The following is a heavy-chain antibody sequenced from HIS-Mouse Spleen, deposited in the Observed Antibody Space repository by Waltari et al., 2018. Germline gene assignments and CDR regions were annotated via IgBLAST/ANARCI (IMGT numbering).Heavy chain of an antibody. Sequence: EVQLVQSGGGLVTPGGSMRLSCEASGFTFSGYSMTWVRQAPGKGLEWVSSISSSSSYIYYADSVKGRFTISRDNAKNSLYLQMNSLRAEDTAVYYCARRLLTGDAFDIWGQGTMVTVSS. CDR1: GFTFSGYS. CDR3: ARRLLTGDAFDI. D-gene: IGHD7-27*01. V-gene: IGHV3-21*01. J-gene: IGHJ3*02. CDR2: ISSSSSYI.